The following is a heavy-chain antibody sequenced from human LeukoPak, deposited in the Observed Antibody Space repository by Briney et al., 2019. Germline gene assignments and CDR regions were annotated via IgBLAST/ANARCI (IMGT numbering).Heavy chain of an antibody. V-gene: IGHV4-34*01. J-gene: IGHJ5*02. D-gene: IGHD3-10*01. Sequence: PSETLSLTCAVYGGSFSGYYWSWIRQPPGKGLEWIGEINHSGSTNYNSSLKSRVTISVGTSKNQFSLKLSSVTAADTAVYYCARGLRYYGSGSGNWFDPWGQGTLVTVSS. CDR1: GGSFSGYY. CDR2: INHSGST. CDR3: ARGLRYYGSGSGNWFDP.